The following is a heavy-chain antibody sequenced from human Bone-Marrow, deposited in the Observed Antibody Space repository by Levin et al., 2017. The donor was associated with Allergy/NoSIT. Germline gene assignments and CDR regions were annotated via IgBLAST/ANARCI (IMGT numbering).Heavy chain of an antibody. J-gene: IGHJ4*02. V-gene: IGHV1-2*02. D-gene: IGHD6-19*01. CDR3: ARDLRWFPAQTLAGTY. CDR2: INPNNGAT. Sequence: ASVKVSCKASGYTLTDYYIHWVRQAPGQGLEWLGWINPNNGATRSAQNFQGRVTLTTDTSVNTAYLELKSLRIDDTAVYYCARDLRWFPAQTLAGTYWGQGSLVTVSS. CDR1: GYTLTDYY.